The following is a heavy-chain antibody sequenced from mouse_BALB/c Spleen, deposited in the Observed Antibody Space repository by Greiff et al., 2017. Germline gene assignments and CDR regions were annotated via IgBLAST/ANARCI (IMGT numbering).Heavy chain of an antibody. J-gene: IGHJ3*01. CDR3: AREFAY. V-gene: IGHV1-54*03. Sequence: QVQLQQSGAELVRPGTSVKVSCKASGYAFTNYWIEWVQQRPGQGLEWIGVINPGSGGTNYNEKFKGKATLSADKTTSTAYMQLSSLTSDDSAVYVCAREFAYWGQGTLVTVSA. CDR1: GYAFTNYW. CDR2: INPGSGGT.